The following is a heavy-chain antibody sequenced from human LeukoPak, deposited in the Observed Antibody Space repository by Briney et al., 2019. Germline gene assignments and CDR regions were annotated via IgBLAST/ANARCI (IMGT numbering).Heavy chain of an antibody. CDR3: ARWSNDWEFDY. D-gene: IGHD3-9*01. CDR2: IKEDGTEE. J-gene: IGHJ4*02. Sequence: PGGSLRLSCAASGFTFSSSWMTWVRQAPGKGLEWVAHIKEDGTEEYYVDSVKGRFTISRDNAKNSLSLQMNSLRAEDTAVYYCARWSNDWEFDYWGQGTLVSVSS. CDR1: GFTFSSSW. V-gene: IGHV3-7*05.